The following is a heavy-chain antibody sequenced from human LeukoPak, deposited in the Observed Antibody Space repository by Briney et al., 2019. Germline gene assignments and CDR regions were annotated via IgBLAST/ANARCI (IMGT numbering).Heavy chain of an antibody. CDR3: ARTPYYYDSSGYFFDPVPDY. D-gene: IGHD3-22*01. V-gene: IGHV1-2*02. CDR2: INPNSGGT. CDR1: GYTFTGYY. J-gene: IGHJ4*02. Sequence: ASVKVSCKASGYTFTGYYMHWVRQAPGQGLEWMGWINPNSGGTNYAQKFQGRVTMTRDTSISTAYMELSRLRSDDTAVYYCARTPYYYDSSGYFFDPVPDYWGQGTLVTVSS.